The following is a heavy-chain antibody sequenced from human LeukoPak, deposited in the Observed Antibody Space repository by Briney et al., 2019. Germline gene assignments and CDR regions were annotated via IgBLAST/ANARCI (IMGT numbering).Heavy chain of an antibody. D-gene: IGHD3-16*01. CDR1: GYTFTSYG. CDR2: ISAYSGDT. CDR3: ARGSSYGFSMGY. V-gene: IGHV1-18*01. J-gene: IGHJ4*02. Sequence: GASVKVSCKASGYTFTSYGISWVRQAPGQGLEWMGWISAYSGDTNYAQNLQGRVTMTTDTSTSTAYMELRSLRSDDTAVYYCARGSSYGFSMGYWGQGTLVTVSS.